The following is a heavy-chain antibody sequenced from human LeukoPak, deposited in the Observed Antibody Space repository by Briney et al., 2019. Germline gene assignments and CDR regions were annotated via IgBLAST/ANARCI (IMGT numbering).Heavy chain of an antibody. D-gene: IGHD2-21*02. V-gene: IGHV3-66*01. Sequence: GGSLSLSCAASGFSVSSYYMNWVRQAPGKGLQWVSILHSDGATYYADSVKGRFTISRDNSRSTLYLQMNSLRAEDTAVYFCARVAYYRVTADQITDAFDVWGHGTVVTVSS. J-gene: IGHJ3*01. CDR1: GFSVSSYY. CDR3: ARVAYYRVTADQITDAFDV. CDR2: LHSDGAT.